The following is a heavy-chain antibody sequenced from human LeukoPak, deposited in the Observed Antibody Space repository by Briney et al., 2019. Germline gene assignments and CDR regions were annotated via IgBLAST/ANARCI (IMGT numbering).Heavy chain of an antibody. CDR2: IIPIFGTA. J-gene: IGHJ4*02. D-gene: IGHD7-27*01. Sequence: ASVKVSCKASGYTFTSYDINWVRQATGQGLEWMGGIIPIFGTANYAQKFQGRVTITTDESTSTAYMELSSLRSEDTAVYYCARAPGTNWGYDYWGQGTLVTVSS. V-gene: IGHV1-69*05. CDR1: GYTFTSYD. CDR3: ARAPGTNWGYDY.